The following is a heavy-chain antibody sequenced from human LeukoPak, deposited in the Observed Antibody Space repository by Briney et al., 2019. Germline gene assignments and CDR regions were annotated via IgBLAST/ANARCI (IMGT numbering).Heavy chain of an antibody. CDR3: ARDDVDYGGNN. CDR2: IIPIFGTA. J-gene: IGHJ4*02. Sequence: GSSVKVSFKASGGTLSSYAISWVRQAPGQGLEWMGRIIPIFGTANYAQKFQGRVTITTDESTSTAYMELSSLRSEDAAVYYCARDDVDYGGNNWGQGTLVTVSS. D-gene: IGHD4-23*01. V-gene: IGHV1-69*05. CDR1: GGTLSSYA.